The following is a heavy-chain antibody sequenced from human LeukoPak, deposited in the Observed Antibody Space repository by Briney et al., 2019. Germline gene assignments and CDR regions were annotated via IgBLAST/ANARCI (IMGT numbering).Heavy chain of an antibody. Sequence: SETLSLTCTVSGGSISSYYWSWIRQPPGKGLEWIGYIYYSGSTNYNPSLKSRVTISVDTSKNQFSLKLSSVTAADTAVYYCARGSSSWYSDYWGQGTLVTVSS. CDR3: ARGSSSWYSDY. J-gene: IGHJ4*02. D-gene: IGHD6-13*01. V-gene: IGHV4-59*01. CDR1: GGSISSYY. CDR2: IYYSGST.